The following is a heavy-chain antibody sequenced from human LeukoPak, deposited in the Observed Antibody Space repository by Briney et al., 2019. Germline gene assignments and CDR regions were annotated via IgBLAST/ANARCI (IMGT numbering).Heavy chain of an antibody. CDR2: INPNSGGT. J-gene: IGHJ4*02. CDR1: GYTFTGYY. CDR3: ARDQGNVLRFLEWSPYYFDY. Sequence: ASVKVSCKASGYTFTGYYMHWVRQAPGQGLEWMGWINPNSGGTNYAQKFQGRVTMTRDTSISTAYMELSRLRSDDTAVYYCARDQGNVLRFLEWSPYYFDYWGQGTLVTVSS. D-gene: IGHD3-3*01. V-gene: IGHV1-2*02.